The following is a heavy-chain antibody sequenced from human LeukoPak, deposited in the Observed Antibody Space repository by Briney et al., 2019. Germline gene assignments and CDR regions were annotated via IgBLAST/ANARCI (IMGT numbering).Heavy chain of an antibody. J-gene: IGHJ5*02. CDR2: ISIGGRTK. CDR3: VRGVNSINNWFDP. Sequence: PGGSLRLSCVASGFSFSSYNMNWVRQAPGKGLEWVSYISIGGRTKYYGDSVKGRFTISRDNAKNLLSLQMSSLRDEDTAVYYCVRGVNSINNWFDPWGQGTLVTVSP. CDR1: GFSFSSYN. D-gene: IGHD3-3*02. V-gene: IGHV3-48*02.